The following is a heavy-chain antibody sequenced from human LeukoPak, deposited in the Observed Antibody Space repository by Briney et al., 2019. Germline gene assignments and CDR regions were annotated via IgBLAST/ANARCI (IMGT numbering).Heavy chain of an antibody. CDR1: GYTFTSYG. CDR3: ARDQYDDILTGYWNYYYYGMDV. D-gene: IGHD3-9*01. V-gene: IGHV1-18*01. J-gene: IGHJ6*02. CDR2: ISAYNGNT. Sequence: GASAKVPCKASGYTFTSYGISWVRQAPGQGLEWMGWISAYNGNTNYAQKLQGRVTMTTDTSTSTAYMEMRSLRSDDTAVYYCARDQYDDILTGYWNYYYYGMDVWGQGTTVTVSS.